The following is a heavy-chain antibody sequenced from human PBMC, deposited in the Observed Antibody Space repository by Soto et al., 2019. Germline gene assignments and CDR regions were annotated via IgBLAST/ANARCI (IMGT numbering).Heavy chain of an antibody. CDR3: ATIRGLRVAAFDI. J-gene: IGHJ3*02. D-gene: IGHD5-12*01. V-gene: IGHV4-31*03. CDR2: IYYSGST. Sequence: TLCLTCTVSGDSISSGGCYWRWIRQHPGKGLEWIGYIYYSGSTYYNPSLKSRVTISVDTSKNQFSLKLSSVTAADKAVYYCATIRGLRVAAFDIWGQGTMVTV. CDR1: GDSISSGGCY.